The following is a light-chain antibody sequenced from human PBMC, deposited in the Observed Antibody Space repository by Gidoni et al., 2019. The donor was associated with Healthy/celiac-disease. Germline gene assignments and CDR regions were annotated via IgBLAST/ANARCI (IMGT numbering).Light chain of an antibody. V-gene: IGKV3-20*01. CDR3: QQYGSSPIT. J-gene: IGKJ5*01. CDR1: QSVSSSY. Sequence: EIVLTQSPGTLSLSPGERATLSCRASQSVSSSYLAWYQQKPGQASRLLIYGSSSRATGIPDRCSGSGSGTDFTLTISRLEPEDFAVYYCQQYGSSPITFGQGTRLEIK. CDR2: GSS.